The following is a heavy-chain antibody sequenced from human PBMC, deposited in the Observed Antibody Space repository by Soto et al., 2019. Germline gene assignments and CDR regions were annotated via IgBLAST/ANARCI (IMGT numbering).Heavy chain of an antibody. CDR2: IKPDGSER. CDR1: GFTFGTYW. V-gene: IGHV3-7*04. D-gene: IGHD7-27*01. J-gene: IGHJ4*02. Sequence: EVPLVESGGGLVQPGGSLRLSCEASGFTFGTYWMTWVRQPPGKGLECVADIKPDGSERYYVDSVKGRFTISRDNAKNSLYLHMNSLRAGDMAVYYCATDLNWEHYWGQGTLVTVSS. CDR3: ATDLNWEHY.